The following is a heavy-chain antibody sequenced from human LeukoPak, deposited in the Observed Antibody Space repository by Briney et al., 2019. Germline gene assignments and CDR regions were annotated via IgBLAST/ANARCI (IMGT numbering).Heavy chain of an antibody. CDR3: AKGGKYQLLTGSYFDY. D-gene: IGHD2-2*01. CDR2: ISGSGGST. J-gene: IGHJ4*02. V-gene: IGHV3-23*01. CDR1: GFTFSSYA. Sequence: GGSLRLSCAASGFTFSSYAMSWVRQAPGKGLEWVSAISGSGGSTYYADSVKGRFTISRDNSKNTLYLQMNSLRAEDTAVYYCAKGGKYQLLTGSYFDYWGQGTLVTVSS.